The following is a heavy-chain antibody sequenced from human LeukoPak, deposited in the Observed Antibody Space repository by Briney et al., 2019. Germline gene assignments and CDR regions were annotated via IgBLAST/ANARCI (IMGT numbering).Heavy chain of an antibody. J-gene: IGHJ6*03. CDR2: ISYDGNNK. CDR1: RFTFSNYA. Sequence: GGSLRLSCAASRFTFSNYAMHWVRQAPGKGLEWVAVISYDGNNKYYADSVKGRFTISRDNSKNTLYLQMNRLRTEDTAVYYCARGSIAATGSSKGYMDVWGKGTTVTVSS. D-gene: IGHD6-13*01. V-gene: IGHV3-30*04. CDR3: ARGSIAATGSSKGYMDV.